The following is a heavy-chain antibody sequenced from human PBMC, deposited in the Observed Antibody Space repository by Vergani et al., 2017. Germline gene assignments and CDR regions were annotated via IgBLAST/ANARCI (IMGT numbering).Heavy chain of an antibody. Sequence: QVQLQQWGAGLLKPSETLSLTCAVYGGSFSGYYWSWIRQPPGKGLEWIGEINHSGSTNYNPSLKSRVTISVDTSKNQFSLKLSSVTAADTAVYYCARTEGYSYGFFNAFDIWGQGTMVTVSS. V-gene: IGHV4-34*01. J-gene: IGHJ3*02. CDR3: ARTEGYSYGFFNAFDI. D-gene: IGHD5-18*01. CDR1: GGSFSGYY. CDR2: INHSGST.